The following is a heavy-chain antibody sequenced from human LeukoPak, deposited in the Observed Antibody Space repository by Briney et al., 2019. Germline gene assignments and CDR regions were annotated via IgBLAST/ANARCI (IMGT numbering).Heavy chain of an antibody. Sequence: SETLSLTCTVSAGSISSDRYSWSWIRQPPGKGLEWIGEINHSGSTNYNPSLESRVTISVDTSKNQFSLKLSSVTAADTAVYYCARDDTGYSSGWSKDFDYWGQGTLVTVSS. CDR1: AGSISSDRYS. J-gene: IGHJ4*02. D-gene: IGHD6-19*01. CDR3: ARDDTGYSSGWSKDFDY. CDR2: INHSGST. V-gene: IGHV4-39*07.